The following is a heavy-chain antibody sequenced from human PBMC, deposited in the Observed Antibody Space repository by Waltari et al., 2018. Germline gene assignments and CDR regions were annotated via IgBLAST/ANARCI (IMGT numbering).Heavy chain of an antibody. CDR1: GFTFSSYV. CDR2: ISGSGGTT. V-gene: IGHV3-23*01. J-gene: IGHJ6*02. Sequence: EVQLLESGGGLVQPGGSLRLSCAASGFTFSSYVLSWVRQAPGKGLEWVSGISGSGGTTFYADSVKGRFTISRDNSKNTLYLQMNNLRAEDTAVYYCAKGGETSLSYYGLDVWGQGTTVTVSS. CDR3: AKGGETSLSYYGLDV. D-gene: IGHD2-21*01.